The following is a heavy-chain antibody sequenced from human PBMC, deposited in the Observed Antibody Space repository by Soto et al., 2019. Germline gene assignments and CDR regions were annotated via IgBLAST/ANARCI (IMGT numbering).Heavy chain of an antibody. CDR3: ARDWGTPCRGSAVGYYYHYGMDV. Sequence: EVQLVESGGGLVQPGGSLRLSCLASEFTFNTYWMNWVRQDPGRGLEWVANIKDDGSQKNYVDSVKGRFTISRDNAKNSMDLQMNCLRGEAKAVYFCARDWGTPCRGSAVGYYYHYGMDVWGQGTTVTISS. D-gene: IGHD6-19*01. CDR1: EFTFNTYW. V-gene: IGHV3-7*05. J-gene: IGHJ6*02. CDR2: IKDDGSQK.